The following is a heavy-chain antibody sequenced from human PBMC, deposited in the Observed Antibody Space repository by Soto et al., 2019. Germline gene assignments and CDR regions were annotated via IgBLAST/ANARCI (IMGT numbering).Heavy chain of an antibody. J-gene: IGHJ4*02. Sequence: QVQLQESGPGLVKPSQTLSLTCTVSGGSIRSSDFYWSWIRQPPGRGLEWIGFIYYSGSTFYNPSLKSRVTISVDTSKNQFSLNLSSVTAADTAVYYCVRDRGVAGRPGKFDYWGQGTLVTVSS. CDR1: GGSIRSSDFY. V-gene: IGHV4-30-4*01. D-gene: IGHD6-6*01. CDR3: VRDRGVAGRPGKFDY. CDR2: IYYSGST.